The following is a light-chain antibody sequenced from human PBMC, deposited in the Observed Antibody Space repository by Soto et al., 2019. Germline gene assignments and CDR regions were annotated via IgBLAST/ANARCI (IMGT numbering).Light chain of an antibody. CDR2: ASS. J-gene: IGKJ1*01. CDR1: QSISNSY. V-gene: IGKV3-20*01. CDR3: QQYDSVPTT. Sequence: EIVLTQSPGTLSLSPGERATLSCRASQSISNSYLSWYQQKPGQAPRLLIYASSSRATGIPDRFSGSGAGTDFTLTISRLEPEDFAVYYCQQYDSVPTTFGQGTKVEVK.